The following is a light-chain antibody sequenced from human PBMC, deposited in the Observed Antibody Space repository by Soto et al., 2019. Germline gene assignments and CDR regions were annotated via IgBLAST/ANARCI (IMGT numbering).Light chain of an antibody. Sequence: QSVLTQPPSVSGAPGQRVTISCTGSSSNIGAGYGVHWYQQLPGTAPKLLIYGNSNRPSGVPDRFSGPKSGTSASLAITGLQAEDEADYYCQSYDTSLSGSVVFGGGTKLTVL. CDR3: QSYDTSLSGSVV. V-gene: IGLV1-40*01. CDR2: GNS. J-gene: IGLJ2*01. CDR1: SSNIGAGYG.